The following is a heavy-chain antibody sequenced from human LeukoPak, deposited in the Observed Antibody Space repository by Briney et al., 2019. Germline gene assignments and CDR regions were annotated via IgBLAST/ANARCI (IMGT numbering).Heavy chain of an antibody. CDR3: ARGGDYEIDY. J-gene: IGHJ4*02. CDR2: IYGGST. V-gene: IGHV4-59*01. D-gene: IGHD4-17*01. CDR1: GVSIRTYY. Sequence: SETLSLTCTVSGVSIRTYYWNWIRQPPGKGPEWIGYIYGGSTNCNPSFESRVTISVDTSKNQFSLKLSSVTAADTAVYYCARGGDYEIDYWGQGILVTVSS.